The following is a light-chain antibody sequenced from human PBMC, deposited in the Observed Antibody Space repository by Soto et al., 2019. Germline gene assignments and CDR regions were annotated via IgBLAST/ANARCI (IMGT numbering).Light chain of an antibody. CDR1: QSISSW. Sequence: RVTQSPSTLSSSLGDRVTITCRASQSISSWLAWYQQKPGKAPKLLIYDASSLESGVPSRFSGSGSGTEFTLTISSLQPDDFATYYCQQYNSYSITFGQGTRLEIK. J-gene: IGKJ5*01. CDR2: DAS. V-gene: IGKV1-5*01. CDR3: QQYNSYSIT.